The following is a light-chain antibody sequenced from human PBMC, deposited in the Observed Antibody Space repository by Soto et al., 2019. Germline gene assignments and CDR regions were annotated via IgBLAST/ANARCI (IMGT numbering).Light chain of an antibody. CDR3: ISYTDRQSYL. CDR2: AVS. V-gene: IGLV2-14*03. CDR1: SSDIGSYNH. Sequence: QSALTQPASVSGSPGQSMTISCSGTSSDIGSYNHVAWYQQFPGKSPKLMIYAVSDRPSGVSDRFSGSKSGITASLTISGLQTEDEADYYCISYTDRQSYLFGTGTKV. J-gene: IGLJ1*01.